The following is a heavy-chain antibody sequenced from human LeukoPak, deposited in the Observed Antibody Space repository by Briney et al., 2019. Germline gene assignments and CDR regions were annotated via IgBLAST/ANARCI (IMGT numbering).Heavy chain of an antibody. V-gene: IGHV3-21*01. J-gene: IGHJ2*01. CDR1: RFTFSSYN. CDR2: ISSSSSYI. D-gene: IGHD6-19*01. Sequence: GGSLRLSCAASRFTFSSYNMNWVRQAPGKGLEWVSSISSSSSYIYYADSVKGRFTISRDNAKNSLCLQMNSLRAEDTAVYYCARSEAVAWSFDLWGRGTLVTVSS. CDR3: ARSEAVAWSFDL.